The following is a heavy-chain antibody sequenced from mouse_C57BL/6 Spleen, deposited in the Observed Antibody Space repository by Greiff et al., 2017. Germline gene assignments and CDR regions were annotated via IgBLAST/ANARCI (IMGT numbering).Heavy chain of an antibody. CDR1: GYTFTSYW. CDR2: IHPNSGST. J-gene: IGHJ4*01. CDR3: ARWDGSGFYYAMDY. D-gene: IGHD3-2*02. Sequence: VQLQQPGAELVKPGASVKLSCKASGYTFTSYWMHWVKQRPGQGLEWIGMIHPNSGSTNYNEKFKSKATLTVDKSSSTAYMQRSSLTSEDSAVYYGARWDGSGFYYAMDYWGQGTSVTVSS. V-gene: IGHV1-64*01.